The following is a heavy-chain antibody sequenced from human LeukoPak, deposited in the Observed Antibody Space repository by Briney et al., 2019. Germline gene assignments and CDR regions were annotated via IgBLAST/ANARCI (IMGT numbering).Heavy chain of an antibody. Sequence: GGSLRLSCAASGFTFSSYGMHWVRQAPGKGLEWVAFIRYDGSNKYYADSVKGRFTISRNNSKNTLYLQMNSLRAEDTAVYYCAKDPYYYGSGTAFEIWGQGTMFTVSS. V-gene: IGHV3-30*02. CDR2: IRYDGSNK. J-gene: IGHJ3*02. CDR1: GFTFSSYG. CDR3: AKDPYYYGSGTAFEI. D-gene: IGHD3-10*01.